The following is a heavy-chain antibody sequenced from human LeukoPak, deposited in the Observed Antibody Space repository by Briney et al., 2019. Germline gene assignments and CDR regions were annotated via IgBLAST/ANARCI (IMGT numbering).Heavy chain of an antibody. J-gene: IGHJ4*02. CDR3: AKTNLYYDSSGYYSNYFDY. D-gene: IGHD3-22*01. CDR2: IIGSGGRT. Sequence: GGSLRLSCAASGFTFSSYAMSWVRQPPGKGLEWVSTIIGSGGRTYYADFVKGRFTISRDNSKNTLYLQMNSLRAEDTAVYCCAKTNLYYDSSGYYSNYFDYWGQGTLVTVSS. CDR1: GFTFSSYA. V-gene: IGHV3-23*01.